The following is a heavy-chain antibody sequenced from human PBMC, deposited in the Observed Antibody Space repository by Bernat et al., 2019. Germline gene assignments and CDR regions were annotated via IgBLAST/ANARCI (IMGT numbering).Heavy chain of an antibody. CDR3: AKDLRSERGGFGELKYYYYYYGMDV. V-gene: IGHV3-30*18. CDR1: GFTFSSYT. J-gene: IGHJ6*02. D-gene: IGHD3-10*01. CDR2: ISYDGSNK. Sequence: VQLVESGGGLVQPGGSLRLSCAASGFTFSSYTMSWVRQAPGKGLEWVAVISYDGSNKYYADSVKGRFTISRDNSKNTLYLQMNSLRAEDTAVYYCAKDLRSERGGFGELKYYYYYYGMDVWGQGTTVTVSS.